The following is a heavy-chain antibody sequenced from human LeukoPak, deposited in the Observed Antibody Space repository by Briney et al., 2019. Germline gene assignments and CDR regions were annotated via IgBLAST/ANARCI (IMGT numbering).Heavy chain of an antibody. V-gene: IGHV3-48*02. CDR2: ISSGSSSI. CDR1: DFTFSNYI. J-gene: IGHJ6*02. CDR3: ARGLFGELLWGPYGMDV. Sequence: GGSLRLSCAASDFTFSNYIMDWVRQAPGKGLQWVSYISSGSSSIYYADSVKGRFTISRDNAKNSLYLQMSSLRDEDTAVYYCARGLFGELLWGPYGMDVWGQGTAVTVSS. D-gene: IGHD3-10*01.